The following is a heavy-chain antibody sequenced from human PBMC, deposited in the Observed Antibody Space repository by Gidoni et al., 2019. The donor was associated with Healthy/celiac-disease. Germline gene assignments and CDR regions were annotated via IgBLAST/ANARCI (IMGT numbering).Heavy chain of an antibody. V-gene: IGHV2-5*01. J-gene: IGHJ4*02. CDR1: GFSLSTSGVG. D-gene: IGHD1-26*01. CDR3: AHRHPTGGSYSFDY. CDR2: IYWNDDK. Sequence: QITLTESGPTLAKPTQTLTLTCTFSGFSLSTSGVGVGWIRQPPGKALEWLALIYWNDDKRYSPSLKSRLTITKDTSKNQVVLTMTNMDPVDTATYYCAHRHPTGGSYSFDYWGQGTLVNVSS.